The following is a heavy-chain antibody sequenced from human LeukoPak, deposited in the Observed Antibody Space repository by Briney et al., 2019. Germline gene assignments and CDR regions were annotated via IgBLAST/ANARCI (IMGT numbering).Heavy chain of an antibody. CDR2: IIEKGNA. V-gene: IGHV4-34*01. CDR1: GGSFYSYS. CDR3: ARGYYPPRWYFDL. D-gene: IGHD3-10*01. Sequence: PSETPSITCALYGGSFYSYSWRWNWIRQTQEKGLEWNGEIIEKGNANYTPSLKSRVTIELDTSKNQFSLKLTSMTAADTAMYYCARGYYPPRWYFDLWGRGTLVTVSS. J-gene: IGHJ2*01.